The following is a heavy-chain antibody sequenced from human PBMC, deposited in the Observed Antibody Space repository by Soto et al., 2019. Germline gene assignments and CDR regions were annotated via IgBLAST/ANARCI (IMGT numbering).Heavy chain of an antibody. Sequence: SQTLSLTCVISGDIVSSNSAAWNWIRQSPSRGLEWLGRTYYRSKWYNDYAVSVKSRITINPDTSKNQFSLQLNSVTPEDTAVYYCAREGSIAARPRGWFDPWGKGTLVTVSS. J-gene: IGHJ5*02. V-gene: IGHV6-1*01. D-gene: IGHD6-6*01. CDR3: AREGSIAARPRGWFDP. CDR2: TYYRSKWYN. CDR1: GDIVSSNSAA.